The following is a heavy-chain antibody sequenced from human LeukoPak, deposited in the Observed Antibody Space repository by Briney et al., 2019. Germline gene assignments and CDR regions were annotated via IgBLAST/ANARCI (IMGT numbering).Heavy chain of an antibody. CDR2: ISGSGGST. D-gene: IGHD6-13*01. V-gene: IGHV3-23*01. J-gene: IGHJ4*02. CDR3: AMIAAAGYFYFDY. CDR1: GFAFSSYA. Sequence: GGSLRLSCAASGFAFSSYAMSWVRQAPGKGLEWVSAISGSGGSTYYADSVKGRFTISRDNAKNSLYLQMNSLRAEDTAVYYCAMIAAAGYFYFDYWGQGTLVTVSS.